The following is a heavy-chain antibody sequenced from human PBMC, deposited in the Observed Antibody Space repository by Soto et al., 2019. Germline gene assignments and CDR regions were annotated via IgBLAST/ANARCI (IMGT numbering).Heavy chain of an antibody. Sequence: PGGSLRISCAAYGFTFSDYYMSWIRQAPGKGLEWVSYISSSGSTIYYADSVKGRFTISRDNAKNSLYLQMNSLRAEDTAVYYCARVGYYEIVSGISYYVMDGCGQGTTVTVSS. CDR1: GFTFSDYY. J-gene: IGHJ6*02. CDR3: ARVGYYEIVSGISYYVMDG. CDR2: ISSSGSTI. D-gene: IGHD3-9*01. V-gene: IGHV3-11*01.